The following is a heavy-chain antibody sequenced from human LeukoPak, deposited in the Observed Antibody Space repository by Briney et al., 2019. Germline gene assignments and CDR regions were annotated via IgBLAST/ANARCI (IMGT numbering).Heavy chain of an antibody. CDR1: GGSFSGYY. V-gene: IGHV4-34*01. CDR2: INHSGSA. D-gene: IGHD3-3*01. Sequence: SETLSLTCAVYGGSFSGYYWSWIRQPPGKGLEWIGEINHSGSANYNPSLKSRVTISVDTSKNQFPLKLSSVTAADTAVYYCARGPYDFWSGYYHFDYWGQGTLVTVSS. CDR3: ARGPYDFWSGYYHFDY. J-gene: IGHJ4*02.